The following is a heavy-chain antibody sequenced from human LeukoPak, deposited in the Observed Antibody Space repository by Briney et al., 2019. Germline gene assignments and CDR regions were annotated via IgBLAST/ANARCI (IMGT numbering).Heavy chain of an antibody. CDR3: ASRSIAAAGWYYFDY. V-gene: IGHV4-4*07. CDR2: IYTSGST. J-gene: IGHJ4*02. D-gene: IGHD6-13*01. CDR1: GGSISSYY. Sequence: KPSETLSLTCTVSGGSISSYYWSWIRQPAGKGLEWIGRIYTSGSTNYNPSLKSRVTISVDTSKNQFSLKLSSVTAADTAVYYCASRSIAAAGWYYFDYWGQGTLVTVSS.